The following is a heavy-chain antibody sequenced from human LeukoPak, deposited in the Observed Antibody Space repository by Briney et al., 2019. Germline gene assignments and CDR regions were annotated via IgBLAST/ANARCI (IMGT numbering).Heavy chain of an antibody. CDR2: ISSSSSTR. CDR1: GSTFSTFN. V-gene: IGHV3-48*01. J-gene: IGHJ4*02. Sequence: GGSLRLSCAASGSTFSTFNMNWVRQAPGKGLEWISYISSSSSTRYYADSVKGRFTISRDNAKNSLYLQMNRLRGEDTAMYYCARDYYGSGSYPFDYWGQGTLVTVSS. D-gene: IGHD3-10*01. CDR3: ARDYYGSGSYPFDY.